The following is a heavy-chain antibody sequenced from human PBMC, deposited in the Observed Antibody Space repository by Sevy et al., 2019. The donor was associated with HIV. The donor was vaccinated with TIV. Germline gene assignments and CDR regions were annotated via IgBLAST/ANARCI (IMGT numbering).Heavy chain of an antibody. CDR2: ISYDGSNK. J-gene: IGHJ6*02. D-gene: IGHD3-10*01. CDR1: GFTFSSYG. V-gene: IGHV3-30*18. Sequence: WGSLRLSCAASGFTFSSYGMHWVRQAPGKGLEWVAVISYDGSNKYYADSVKGRFTISRDNSKNTLYLQMNSLRAEDTAVYYCAKDGPLWFGESAYYGMDVWGQGTTVTVSS. CDR3: AKDGPLWFGESAYYGMDV.